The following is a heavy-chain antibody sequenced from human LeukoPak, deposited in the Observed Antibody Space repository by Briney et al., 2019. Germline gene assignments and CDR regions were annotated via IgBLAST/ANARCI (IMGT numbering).Heavy chain of an antibody. CDR1: GGSISSYY. J-gene: IGHJ4*02. D-gene: IGHD3-3*01. V-gene: IGHV4-59*12. CDR2: VHLDGRT. Sequence: PSETLSLTCTVSGGSISSYYWSWIRQPPGKGLEWIGEVHLDGRTNYNPSLKSRLIMSVDLPENHISLKLTSVTAADTAVYYCAREGGFYRPLDYSGQGNLVTVSS. CDR3: AREGGFYRPLDY.